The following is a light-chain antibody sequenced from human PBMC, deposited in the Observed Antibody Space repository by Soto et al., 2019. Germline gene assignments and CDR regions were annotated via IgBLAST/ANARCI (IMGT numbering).Light chain of an antibody. V-gene: IGKV3D-15*02. Sequence: EIVMPQSQATLSVSPGERATLSCRASQSVSSNLAWYQQKPGQAPRLLIFDASNRATGIPVRFSGSGSGTDFTLTISSLEPDDFTVYYCQQHGSSPITFGHGTRLAIK. J-gene: IGKJ5*01. CDR3: QQHGSSPIT. CDR1: QSVSSN. CDR2: DAS.